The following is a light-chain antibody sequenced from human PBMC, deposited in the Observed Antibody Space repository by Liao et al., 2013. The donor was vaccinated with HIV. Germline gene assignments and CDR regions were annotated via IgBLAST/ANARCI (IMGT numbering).Light chain of an antibody. CDR2: YDT. CDR1: NIGSKG. V-gene: IGLV3-21*01. J-gene: IGLJ1*01. CDR3: QVWDGSSDHYV. Sequence: SYELTQPPSVSVAPGKTASISCGGNNIGSKGVNWYQRKPGQAPVLVIYYDTDRPSGIPERFSGSNSGNTATLTISRVEAGDEADYYCQVWDGSSDHYVFGTGTKVTVL.